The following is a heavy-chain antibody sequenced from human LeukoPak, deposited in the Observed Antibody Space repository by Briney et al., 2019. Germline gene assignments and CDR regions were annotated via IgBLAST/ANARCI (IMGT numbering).Heavy chain of an antibody. V-gene: IGHV3-21*01. D-gene: IGHD3-10*01. CDR2: ISSSSSYI. J-gene: IGHJ3*02. CDR3: ASLWYGELLHSGPAFDI. Sequence: GGSLRLSCAASGFTFSSYSMNWVRQAPGKGLEWVSSISSSSSYIYYADSVKGRFTISRDNAKNSLYLQMNSLGAEDTAVYYCASLWYGELLHSGPAFDIWGQGTMVTVSS. CDR1: GFTFSSYS.